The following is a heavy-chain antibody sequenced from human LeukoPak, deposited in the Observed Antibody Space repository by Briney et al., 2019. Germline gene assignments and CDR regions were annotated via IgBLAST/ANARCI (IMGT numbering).Heavy chain of an antibody. CDR1: GGSISSSSYY. V-gene: IGHV4-39*07. Sequence: SETLSLTCTVSGGSISSSSYYWGWIRQPPGKGLEWIGRIYTSGSTNYNPSLKSRVTISVDTSKNQFSPKLSSVTAADTAVYYCARSDGYGLVGIWGQGTMVTVSS. CDR3: ARSDGYGLVGI. CDR2: IYTSGST. J-gene: IGHJ3*02. D-gene: IGHD3-10*01.